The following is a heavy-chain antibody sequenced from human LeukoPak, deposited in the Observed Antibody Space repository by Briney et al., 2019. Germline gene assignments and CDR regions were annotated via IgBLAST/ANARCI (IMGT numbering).Heavy chain of an antibody. D-gene: IGHD3-3*01. Sequence: GGSLRLSCAASGFTFSSYAMSWVRQAPGKGLEWVSAISGSGGSTYYADSVKGRFTISRDNSKNTLYLQMNSLRAEDTAVYYCTRETNVLRFLEWLYWFDPWGQGTLVTVSS. V-gene: IGHV3-23*01. J-gene: IGHJ5*02. CDR2: ISGSGGST. CDR3: TRETNVLRFLEWLYWFDP. CDR1: GFTFSSYA.